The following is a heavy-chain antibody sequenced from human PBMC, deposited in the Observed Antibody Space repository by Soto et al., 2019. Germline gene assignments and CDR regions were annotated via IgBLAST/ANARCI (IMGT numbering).Heavy chain of an antibody. CDR3: ARQLFPTSH. Sequence: PSETLSLTCAVYGGSFSGYYWSWIRQPPGKGLEWIGEIDRSGSTNYNPSLKSRVTESADTSKNQFSLKLASVTAADTAVYYCARQLFPTSHWGQGTLVTAPQ. CDR1: GGSFSGYY. J-gene: IGHJ1*01. CDR2: IDRSGST. D-gene: IGHD3-10*01. V-gene: IGHV4-34*01.